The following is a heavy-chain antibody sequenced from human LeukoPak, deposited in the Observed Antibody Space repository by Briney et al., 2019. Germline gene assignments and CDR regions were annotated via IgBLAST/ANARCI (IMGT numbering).Heavy chain of an antibody. V-gene: IGHV4-4*09. Sequence: SETLPLTCTVSGGSTSSYYWSCIRHPPGEGLEWIGYIYTSGSTNYNPSLKSRVNISVDTSKNQFSLKLSSVTAADTAVYYCARRPTYYYYMDVWGKGNPVTVSS. J-gene: IGHJ6*03. CDR1: GGSTSSYY. CDR2: IYTSGST. CDR3: ARRPTYYYYMDV.